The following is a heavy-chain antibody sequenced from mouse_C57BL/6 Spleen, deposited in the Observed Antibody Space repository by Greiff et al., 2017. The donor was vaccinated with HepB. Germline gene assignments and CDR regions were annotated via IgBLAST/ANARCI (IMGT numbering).Heavy chain of an antibody. CDR1: GFTFSSYG. CDR3: ARHRDYGSSPYAMDY. V-gene: IGHV5-6*02. CDR2: ISSGGSYT. Sequence: EVKLEESGGDLVKPGGSLKLSCAASGFTFSSYGMSWVRQTPDKRLEWVATISSGGSYTYYPDSVKGRFTISRDNAKNTLYLQMSSLKSEDTAMYYCARHRDYGSSPYAMDYWGQGTSVTVSS. D-gene: IGHD1-1*01. J-gene: IGHJ4*01.